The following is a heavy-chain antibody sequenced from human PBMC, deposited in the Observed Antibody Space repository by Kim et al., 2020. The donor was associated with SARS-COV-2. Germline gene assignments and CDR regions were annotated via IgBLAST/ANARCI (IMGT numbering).Heavy chain of an antibody. CDR3: AKAYSSGWYPSRFDY. CDR2: ISGRGGST. Sequence: GGSLRLSCAASEFTFSNYAMSWVRQAPGKGLEWVSAISGRGGSTFYADSVKGRFTISRDNSKNTLYLQMNSLRAEDTAVYYCAKAYSSGWYPSRFDYWGQGTLVTVSS. J-gene: IGHJ4*02. D-gene: IGHD6-19*01. V-gene: IGHV3-23*01. CDR1: EFTFSNYA.